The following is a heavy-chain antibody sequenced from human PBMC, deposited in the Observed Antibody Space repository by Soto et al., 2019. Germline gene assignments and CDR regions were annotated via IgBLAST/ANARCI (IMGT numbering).Heavy chain of an antibody. J-gene: IGHJ6*02. CDR2: IYPGDSDT. D-gene: IGHD3-22*01. CDR3: ARHFYYDSSGYRNYYYYYGMDV. CDR1: GYSFTSYW. V-gene: IGHV5-51*01. Sequence: GESLKISCKGSGYSFTSYWIGWVRQMPGKGLEWMGIIYPGDSDTRYSPSFQGQVTISADKSISTAYLQWSSLKASDTAMYYCARHFYYDSSGYRNYYYYYGMDVWGQGTTVTVSS.